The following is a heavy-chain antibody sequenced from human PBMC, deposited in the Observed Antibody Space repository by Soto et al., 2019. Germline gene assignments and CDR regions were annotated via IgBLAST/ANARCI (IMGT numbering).Heavy chain of an antibody. Sequence: QITLKESGPTLVKPTQTLTLTCTFSGFSLSTSGVGVGWIRQPPRKPLEWLALIYWNDHKRYSPSLQCRLSIPRDTSKDLVVLTMTNMDPVDTATYYCAHRPTDDYGDYDWFGPWGQGTLVTVSS. CDR2: IYWNDHK. CDR3: AHRPTDDYGDYDWFGP. J-gene: IGHJ5*02. D-gene: IGHD4-17*01. CDR1: GFSLSTSGVG. V-gene: IGHV2-5*01.